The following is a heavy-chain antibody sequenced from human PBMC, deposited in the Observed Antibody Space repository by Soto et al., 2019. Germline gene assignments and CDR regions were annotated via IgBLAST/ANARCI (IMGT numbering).Heavy chain of an antibody. CDR3: ASGGGSGSYRWEYYYGMDV. J-gene: IGHJ6*02. Sequence: GASVKVSCKASGGTFSSYAISWVRQAPGQGLEWMGGIIPIFGTANYAQKFQGRVTITADESTSTAYMELSSLRSEDTAVYYCASGGGSGSYRWEYYYGMDVWGQGTTVTVS. CDR1: GGTFSSYA. D-gene: IGHD1-26*01. CDR2: IIPIFGTA. V-gene: IGHV1-69*13.